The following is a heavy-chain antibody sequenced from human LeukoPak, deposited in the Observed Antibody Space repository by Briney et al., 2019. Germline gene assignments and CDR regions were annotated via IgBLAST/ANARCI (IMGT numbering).Heavy chain of an antibody. J-gene: IGHJ4*02. V-gene: IGHV3-23*01. CDR2: ISGSGGST. CDR3: AKDSGDFWSGYYPTPTYFDY. D-gene: IGHD3-3*01. Sequence: GGSLRLSGAASGFTFSSYAMSWVRQAPGKGLEWVSAISGSGGSTYYADSVKGRFTISRDNSKNTLYLQMNSLRAEDTAVYYCAKDSGDFWSGYYPTPTYFDYWGQGTLVTVSS. CDR1: GFTFSSYA.